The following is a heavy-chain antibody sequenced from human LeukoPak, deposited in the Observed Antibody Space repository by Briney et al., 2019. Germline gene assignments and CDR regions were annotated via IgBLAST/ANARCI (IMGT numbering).Heavy chain of an antibody. CDR2: INPNSGGT. Sequence: GASVKVSCKASGYTFTGYYVHWVRQAPGQGLEWMGWINPNSGGTNYAQKFQGRVTMTRDTSISTAYMELSRLRSDDTAVYYCARARAPYYYYGSGRGPFDYWGQGTLVTVSS. V-gene: IGHV1-2*02. J-gene: IGHJ4*02. CDR3: ARARAPYYYYGSGRGPFDY. D-gene: IGHD3-10*01. CDR1: GYTFTGYY.